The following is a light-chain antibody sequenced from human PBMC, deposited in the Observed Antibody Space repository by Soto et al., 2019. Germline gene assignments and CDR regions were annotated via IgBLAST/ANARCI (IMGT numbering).Light chain of an antibody. CDR3: QQYYTTLFT. CDR2: WAS. J-gene: IGKJ2*01. Sequence: DIVMTQSPDYLPVSLGERATISCKSSQSALSSSNNKNYLAWYQHKSGLPPKLLIYWASTRESGVPDRFSGSGSGTDFTLTISSLQAEDVAVYYCQQYYTTLFTFGQGTKLEIK. V-gene: IGKV4-1*01. CDR1: QSALSSSNNKNY.